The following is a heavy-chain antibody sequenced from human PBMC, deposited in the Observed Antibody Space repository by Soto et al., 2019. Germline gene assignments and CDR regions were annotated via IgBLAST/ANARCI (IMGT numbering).Heavy chain of an antibody. Sequence: PGGSPRLSCAASGFTFSDYYMSWIRQAPGKGLEWVSYISSSGSTIYYADSVKGRFTISRDNAKNSLYLEMNSLRAEDTAVYYCARGGIFVVVPAANRGAFDIWGQGTMVTVSS. CDR3: ARGGIFVVVPAANRGAFDI. V-gene: IGHV3-11*01. CDR2: ISSSGSTI. J-gene: IGHJ3*02. D-gene: IGHD2-2*01. CDR1: GFTFSDYY.